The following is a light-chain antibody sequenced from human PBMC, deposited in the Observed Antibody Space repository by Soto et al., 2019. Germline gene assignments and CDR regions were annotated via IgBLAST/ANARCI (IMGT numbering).Light chain of an antibody. CDR1: TSNIGSNT. J-gene: IGLJ1*01. CDR2: SNN. V-gene: IGLV1-44*01. CDR3: AAWDDSLNGPV. Sequence: QSVLTQPPSASGTPGQRVTISCSGSTSNIGSNTVNWYQHFPGTAPKPLIYSNNQRPSGVPDRFSGSKSGTSASLAISGLQSGDEADYYCAAWDDSLNGPVFGTGTKVTVL.